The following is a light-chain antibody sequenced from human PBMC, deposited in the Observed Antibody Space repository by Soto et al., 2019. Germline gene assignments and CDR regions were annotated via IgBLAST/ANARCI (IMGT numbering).Light chain of an antibody. CDR2: GAS. CDR1: QNISSY. CDR3: QQYNYWPWT. Sequence: IVLTQSPATLSLSPGKRATLSCRASQNISSYLIWYQQKPGQAPRLLIYGASTRAPGFPARFSASGSGTDFTLTISSLQSEDFAVYYCQQYNYWPWTFGQGTKVDIK. V-gene: IGKV3-15*01. J-gene: IGKJ1*01.